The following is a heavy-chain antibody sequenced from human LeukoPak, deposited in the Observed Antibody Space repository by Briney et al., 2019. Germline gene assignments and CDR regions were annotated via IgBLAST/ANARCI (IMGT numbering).Heavy chain of an antibody. D-gene: IGHD3-22*01. V-gene: IGHV3-21*01. CDR3: ARDGTMIVVENYFDY. Sequence: GGSLRLSCEASGFIFSSYVMGWVRQAPGKGLEWVLSISSSSSYIYYTDSVKGRFTISRDNAKNSLYLQMNSLRAEDTAVYYCARDGTMIVVENYFDYWGQGTLVTVSS. J-gene: IGHJ4*02. CDR1: GFIFSSYV. CDR2: ISSSSSYI.